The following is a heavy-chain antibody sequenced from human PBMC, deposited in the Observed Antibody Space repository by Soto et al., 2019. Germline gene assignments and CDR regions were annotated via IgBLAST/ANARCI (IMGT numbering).Heavy chain of an antibody. CDR3: ARGSGDCSGGSCRVYYYYGMDV. CDR1: GFTFSSYA. Sequence: GGSLRLSCAASGFTFSSYAMHWVRQAPGKGLEWVAVISYDGSNKYYADSVKGRFTISRDNSKNTLYLQMNSLRAEDTAVYYCARGSGDCSGGSCRVYYYYGMDVWGQGTTVTVSS. D-gene: IGHD2-15*01. V-gene: IGHV3-30-3*01. J-gene: IGHJ6*02. CDR2: ISYDGSNK.